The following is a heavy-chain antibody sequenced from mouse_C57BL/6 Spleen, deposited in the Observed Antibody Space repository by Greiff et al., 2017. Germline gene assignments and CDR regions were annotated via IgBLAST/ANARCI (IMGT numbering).Heavy chain of an antibody. CDR2: ISSGGSYT. CDR3: ASRIYLDYAMDY. D-gene: IGHD1-1*01. CDR1: GFTFSSYG. Sequence: EVKLVESGGDLVKPGGSLKLSCAASGFTFSSYGMSWVRQTPDKRLEWVATISSGGSYTYYPDSVKGRFTISRDNAKNTLYLQMSSLKSEDTAMYYCASRIYLDYAMDYWGQGTSVTVSS. J-gene: IGHJ4*01. V-gene: IGHV5-6*02.